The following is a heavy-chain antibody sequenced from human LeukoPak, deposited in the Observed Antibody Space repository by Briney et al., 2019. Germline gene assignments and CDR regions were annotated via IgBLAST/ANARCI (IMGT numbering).Heavy chain of an antibody. V-gene: IGHV3-23*01. Sequence: PGGSLRLSCAASGFTFSTYAMTWVRQAPGKGLEWVSVIFNSGTSTYYADSVKGRFTISRDNSKDTLHSQMSSLRAEDTAVYYCAKDMYGDFGGVDYWGQGTLVTVSS. CDR2: IFNSGTST. CDR1: GFTFSTYA. D-gene: IGHD4-17*01. J-gene: IGHJ4*02. CDR3: AKDMYGDFGGVDY.